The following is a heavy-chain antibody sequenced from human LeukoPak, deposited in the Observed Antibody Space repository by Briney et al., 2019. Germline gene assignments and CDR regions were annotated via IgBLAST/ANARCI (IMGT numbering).Heavy chain of an antibody. Sequence: GGSLRLSCAASGFAFSSYAMSWVRQAPGKGPEWVSTITGNSDNTYYAASVKGRFTISRDNSQNTLYLQMNSLRVEDTATYGDYMKDYWGQGTLVTVSS. V-gene: IGHV3-23*01. D-gene: IGHD4-17*01. J-gene: IGHJ4*02. CDR3: YMKDY. CDR2: ITGNSDNT. CDR1: GFAFSSYA.